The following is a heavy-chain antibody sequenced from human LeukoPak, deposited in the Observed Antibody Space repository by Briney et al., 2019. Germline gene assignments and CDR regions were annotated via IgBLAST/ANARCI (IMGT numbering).Heavy chain of an antibody. V-gene: IGHV1-2*02. CDR3: ARALPYSSSMDY. CDR2: INPNSGGT. D-gene: IGHD6-13*01. Sequence: GASVKVSCKVSGYTFTGYYMHWVRQAPGQRLEWMGWINPNSGGTNYAQKFQGRVTMTRDTSISTAYMELSRLRSDDTAVYYCARALPYSSSMDYWGQGTLVTVSS. CDR1: GYTFTGYY. J-gene: IGHJ4*02.